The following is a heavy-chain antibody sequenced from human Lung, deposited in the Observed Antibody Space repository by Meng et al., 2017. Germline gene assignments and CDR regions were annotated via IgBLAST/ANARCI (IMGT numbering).Heavy chain of an antibody. CDR1: GGSFSDYY. V-gene: IGHV4-34*01. CDR3: ARGPTTMAHDFDY. J-gene: IGHJ4*02. CDR2: INHSGST. Sequence: QVQLKQWGGGLLTPSETLSLTCVVSGGSFSDYYWSWFRQPPGKGLEWIGEINHSGSTNYNPSLESRATISVDTSQNNLSLKLSSVTAADSAVYYCARGPTTMAHDFDYWGQGTLVTVSS. D-gene: IGHD4-11*01.